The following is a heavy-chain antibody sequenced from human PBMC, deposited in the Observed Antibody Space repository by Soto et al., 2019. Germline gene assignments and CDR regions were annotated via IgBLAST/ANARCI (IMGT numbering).Heavy chain of an antibody. CDR1: GFTFDDYA. J-gene: IGHJ4*02. V-gene: IGHV3-9*01. CDR3: AKGTVVVAATSDFDY. D-gene: IGHD2-15*01. CDR2: ISWNSGSI. Sequence: EVQLVESGGGLVQPGRSLRLSCAASGFTFDDYAMHWVRQAPGKGLEWVSGISWNSGSIGYADSVKGRFTISRDNAKNYLYLQMNSLRAEDTALYYCAKGTVVVAATSDFDYWGQGTLVTVSS.